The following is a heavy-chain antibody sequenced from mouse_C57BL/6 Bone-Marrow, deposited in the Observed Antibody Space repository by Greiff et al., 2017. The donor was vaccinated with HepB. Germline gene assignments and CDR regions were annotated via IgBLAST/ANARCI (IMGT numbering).Heavy chain of an antibody. D-gene: IGHD1-1*02. J-gene: IGHJ4*01. V-gene: IGHV1-61*01. Sequence: QVQLQQPGAELVRPGSSVKMSCKASGYTFTSYWMDWVKQRPGQGLEWIGNIYPSDSDTHYNQKFKDKATLTVDKSSSTAYMQLSSLTSEDSAVYFCARSAARSGGYAMDYWGQGTSVTVSS. CDR3: ARSAARSGGYAMDY. CDR1: GYTFTSYW. CDR2: IYPSDSDT.